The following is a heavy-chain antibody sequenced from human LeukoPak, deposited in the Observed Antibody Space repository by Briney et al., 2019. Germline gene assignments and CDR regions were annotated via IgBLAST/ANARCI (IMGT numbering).Heavy chain of an antibody. CDR2: IYYSGST. CDR1: GGSITDYY. V-gene: IGHV4-59*08. D-gene: IGHD5-18*01. Sequence: PSETLSLTCSVSGGSITDYYWSWIRQPPGKGLEWIGYIYYSGSTNYNTSLKSRVTISVDTSKNQFSLKLNSVTAADTAIYYCARGGRYSTDWFDPWGQGTLVTVSS. CDR3: ARGGRYSTDWFDP. J-gene: IGHJ5*02.